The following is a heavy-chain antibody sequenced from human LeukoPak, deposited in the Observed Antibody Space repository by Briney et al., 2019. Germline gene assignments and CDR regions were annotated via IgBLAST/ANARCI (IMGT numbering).Heavy chain of an antibody. Sequence: SETLSLTCTVSGDSISSTNYYWGWIRQPPGKGLEWIGSIYYSGSTYYNPSLKSRVTISVDTSKNQFSLKLSSVTAADTAVYYCARLYRRFGESDDYWGQGTLVTVSS. D-gene: IGHD3-10*01. V-gene: IGHV4-39*01. J-gene: IGHJ4*02. CDR1: GDSISSTNYY. CDR2: IYYSGST. CDR3: ARLYRRFGESDDY.